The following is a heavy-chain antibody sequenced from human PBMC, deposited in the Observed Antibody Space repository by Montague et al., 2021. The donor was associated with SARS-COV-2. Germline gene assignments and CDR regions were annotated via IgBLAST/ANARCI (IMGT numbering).Heavy chain of an antibody. V-gene: IGHV4-4*07. CDR1: GGSISSYY. CDR3: ARGALFYDSSGYYSDAFDI. J-gene: IGHJ3*02. CDR2: IYNSGST. Sequence: ETLSLTCTVHGGSISSYYWNWIRQSAGKGLEWIGRIYNSGSTNYDPSLKSRVTMSVDTSKNQFSLKLSSVTAADTAVYYCARGALFYDSSGYYSDAFDIWGQGTMVTVSS. D-gene: IGHD3-22*01.